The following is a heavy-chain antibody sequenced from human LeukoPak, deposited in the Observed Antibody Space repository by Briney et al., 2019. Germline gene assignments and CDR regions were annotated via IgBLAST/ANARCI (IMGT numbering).Heavy chain of an antibody. Sequence: GASVKVSCKASGYSFTSYGISWVRQAPGQGLEWMGWISGYKENTNYAQKFQGRVTMTTDTSTSTAYMELRSLRSDDTAVYYCARDQCSSTRCYVSNWFDPWGQGTLVTVSS. CDR2: ISGYKENT. CDR3: ARDQCSSTRCYVSNWFDP. V-gene: IGHV1-18*01. D-gene: IGHD2-2*01. CDR1: GYSFTSYG. J-gene: IGHJ5*02.